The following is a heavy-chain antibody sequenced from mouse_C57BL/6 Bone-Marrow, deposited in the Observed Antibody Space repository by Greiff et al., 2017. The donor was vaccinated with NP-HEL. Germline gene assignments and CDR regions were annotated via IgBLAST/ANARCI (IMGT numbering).Heavy chain of an antibody. Sequence: EVKLQESGPGLVKPSQSLSLTCSVTGYSITSGYYWNWIRQFPGNKLEWMGYISYDGSNNYNLSLKNRISITRDTSKNQFFLKLNSVTTEDTATYYCARGGLYYGSSSSRYFDVWGTGTTVTVSS. CDR3: ARGGLYYGSSSSRYFDV. CDR1: GYSITSGYY. V-gene: IGHV3-6*01. D-gene: IGHD1-1*01. CDR2: ISYDGSN. J-gene: IGHJ1*03.